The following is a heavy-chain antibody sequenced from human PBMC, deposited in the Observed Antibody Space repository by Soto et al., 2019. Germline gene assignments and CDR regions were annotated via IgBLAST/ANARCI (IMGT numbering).Heavy chain of an antibody. CDR3: VIQSQATTWDIVLMVYAFDP. Sequence: GASVKVSCKASGYSFTSYDINWVRQATGQGLEWMGWMNPNSGNTGYAQKFQGRVTMTRNTSISTAYMELSSLRSEDTVVYYCVIQSQATTWDIVLMVYAFDPWGQGTLVTVSS. V-gene: IGHV1-8*01. D-gene: IGHD2-8*01. CDR2: MNPNSGNT. CDR1: GYSFTSYD. J-gene: IGHJ5*02.